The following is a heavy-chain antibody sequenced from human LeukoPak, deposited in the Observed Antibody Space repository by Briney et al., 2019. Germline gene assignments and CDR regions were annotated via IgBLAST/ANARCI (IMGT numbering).Heavy chain of an antibody. V-gene: IGHV3-74*01. CDR2: INSDGSWT. CDR1: GNYW. D-gene: IGHD2/OR15-2a*01. Sequence: GGSLRLSCAASGNYWMHWVRQAPGKGLVWVSHINSDGSWTSYADSVKGRFTISKDNAKNTVYLQMYSLRAEDTAVYYCVSFYETYWGRGTLVTVSS. CDR3: VSFYETY. J-gene: IGHJ4*02.